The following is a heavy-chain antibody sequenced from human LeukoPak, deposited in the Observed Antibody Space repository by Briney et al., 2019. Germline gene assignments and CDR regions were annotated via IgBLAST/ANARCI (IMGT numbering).Heavy chain of an antibody. CDR2: ISAYNGNT. CDR3: ARDRRRAPYYYDSSGYYSNY. Sequence: GASVKVSCKASGYTFTSYGISWVRQAPGQGLEWMGWISAYNGNTNYAQKLQGRVTMTTDTSTSTAYMELRSLRSDDTAVYYCARDRRRAPYYYDSSGYYSNYWGQGTLVTVSS. CDR1: GYTFTSYG. J-gene: IGHJ4*02. V-gene: IGHV1-18*01. D-gene: IGHD3-22*01.